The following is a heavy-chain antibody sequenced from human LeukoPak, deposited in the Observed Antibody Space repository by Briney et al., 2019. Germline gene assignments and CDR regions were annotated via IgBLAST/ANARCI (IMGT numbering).Heavy chain of an antibody. V-gene: IGHV1-18*04. CDR3: AKDRRLRFLEWSSIGYFQH. Sequence: ASVKVSCKASGYTFSSYAVSWVRQAPGQGLEWRGWISPYNGNTKYAQKFQRRVTMTTDTSTSTAYMELRSLRSDDTAVYYCAKDRRLRFLEWSSIGYFQHWGQGTLVAVSS. J-gene: IGHJ1*01. CDR1: GYTFSSYA. CDR2: ISPYNGNT. D-gene: IGHD3-3*01.